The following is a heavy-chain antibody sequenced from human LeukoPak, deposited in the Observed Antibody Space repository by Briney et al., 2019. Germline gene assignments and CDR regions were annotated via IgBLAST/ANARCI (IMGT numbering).Heavy chain of an antibody. Sequence: GSSVKVSCKASGGTFSSYAITWVRQAPGQGLEWMGRIIPILGIANYAQKFQGRVTITADKSTSTAYMELSSLRSEDTAVYYCARDTALDGMDVWGQGTTVTVSS. CDR3: ARDTALDGMDV. CDR1: GGTFSSYA. V-gene: IGHV1-69*04. CDR2: IIPILGIA. J-gene: IGHJ6*02. D-gene: IGHD3-3*02.